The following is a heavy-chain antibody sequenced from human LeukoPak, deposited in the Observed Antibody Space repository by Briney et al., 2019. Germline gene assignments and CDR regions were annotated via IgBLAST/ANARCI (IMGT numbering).Heavy chain of an antibody. Sequence: SETLSLTCTVSGGSISSYYWSWIRQPAGKGLEWIGHIYTSGSTNYNPSLKSRVTMSVDTSKNQFSLKLSSVTAADTAVYYCAMTYYYDSSGYYYSDYWGQGTLVTVSS. J-gene: IGHJ4*02. CDR1: GGSISSYY. V-gene: IGHV4-4*07. D-gene: IGHD3-22*01. CDR3: AMTYYYDSSGYYYSDY. CDR2: IYTSGST.